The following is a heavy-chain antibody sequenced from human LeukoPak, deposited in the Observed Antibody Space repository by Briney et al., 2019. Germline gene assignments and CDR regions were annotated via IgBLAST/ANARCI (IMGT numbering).Heavy chain of an antibody. V-gene: IGHV4-34*01. CDR2: INHSGST. CDR3: ARLQFHLQRPFDY. D-gene: IGHD1-1*01. J-gene: IGHJ4*02. Sequence: ASETLSLTCTVYGGSFSGYYWSWLRQPPGKGLEWLGEINHSGSTNYNPSLKSRVTISVDTSKNQFSLKLNSVPAADTAVYYCARLQFHLQRPFDYWGQGTLVTVSS. CDR1: GGSFSGYY.